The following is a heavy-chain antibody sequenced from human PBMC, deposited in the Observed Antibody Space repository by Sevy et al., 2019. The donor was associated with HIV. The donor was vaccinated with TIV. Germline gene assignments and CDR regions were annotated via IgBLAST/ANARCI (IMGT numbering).Heavy chain of an antibody. D-gene: IGHD6-19*01. J-gene: IGHJ4*01. CDR1: GFSISGYG. V-gene: IGHV3-33*01. Sequence: GGSLRLSCAASGFSISGYGMHWVRQAPGKGLEWVAVIWYDGTNKEYADSVKGRFTISRDNSKNTLYLQMNSLSAEDTAVYYCAREDILVAGIGYYFLSWGHGTLVTVSS. CDR3: AREDILVAGIGYYFLS. CDR2: IWYDGTNK.